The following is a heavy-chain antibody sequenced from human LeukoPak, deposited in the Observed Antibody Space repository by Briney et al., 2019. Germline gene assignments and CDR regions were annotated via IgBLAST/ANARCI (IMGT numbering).Heavy chain of an antibody. CDR3: ARELDYYDSSGADDAFDI. CDR2: ISSSSSYI. J-gene: IGHJ3*02. Sequence: PGGSLRLSCAASGFTFSSYSMNWVRQAPGKGLEWVSSISSSSSYIYYADSVKGRFTISRDNAKNSPYLQMNSLRAEDTAVYYCARELDYYDSSGADDAFDIWGQGTMVTVSS. V-gene: IGHV3-21*01. CDR1: GFTFSSYS. D-gene: IGHD3-22*01.